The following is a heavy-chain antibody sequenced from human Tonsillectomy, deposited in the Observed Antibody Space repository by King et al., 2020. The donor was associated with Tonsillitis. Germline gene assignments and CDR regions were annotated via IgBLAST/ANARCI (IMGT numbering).Heavy chain of an antibody. CDR2: IYYSGSI. CDR1: GGSFSSDY. D-gene: IGHD7-27*01. J-gene: IGHJ4*02. V-gene: IGHV4-59*01. CDR3: ARERVTGDENYFDY. Sequence: PLQESGPGLVKPSETLSLTCTVSGGSFSSDYWSWLRQPPGKGLEWIGYIYYSGSINYNPSLKSRVTISLDTSKNQFSLRLNSVTAADTAVYFCARERVTGDENYFDYWGQGTLVTVSS.